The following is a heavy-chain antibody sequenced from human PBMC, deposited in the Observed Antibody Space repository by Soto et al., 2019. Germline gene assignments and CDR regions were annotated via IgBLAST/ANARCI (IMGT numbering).Heavy chain of an antibody. D-gene: IGHD3-3*01. Sequence: GASVKVSCKASGGTFSSYAISWVRQAPGQGLEWMGGIIPIFGTANYAQKFQGRVTITADESTSTAYMELSSLRSEDTAVYYCARKRVVNEYNWFDSWGQGTLVTVSS. J-gene: IGHJ5*01. CDR3: ARKRVVNEYNWFDS. V-gene: IGHV1-69*13. CDR1: GGTFSSYA. CDR2: IIPIFGTA.